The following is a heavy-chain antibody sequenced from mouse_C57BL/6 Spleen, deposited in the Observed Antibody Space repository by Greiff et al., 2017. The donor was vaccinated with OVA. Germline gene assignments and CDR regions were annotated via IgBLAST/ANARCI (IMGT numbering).Heavy chain of an antibody. CDR2: IRNKANGYTT. Sequence: EVHLVESGGGLVQPGGSLSLSCAASGFTFTDYYMSWVRQPPGKALEWLGFIRNKANGYTTEYSASVKGRFTISRDNSQSILYLQMNALRAEDSATDYCARYENDYDGFAYWGQGTLVTVSA. D-gene: IGHD2-4*01. CDR1: GFTFTDYY. CDR3: ARYENDYDGFAY. V-gene: IGHV7-3*01. J-gene: IGHJ3*01.